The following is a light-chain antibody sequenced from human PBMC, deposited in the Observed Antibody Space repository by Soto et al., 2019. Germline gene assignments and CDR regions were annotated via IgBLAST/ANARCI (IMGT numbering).Light chain of an antibody. J-gene: IGLJ2*01. CDR1: SSDVGSYNL. CDR2: EDS. CDR3: CSYADSSTFIL. Sequence: ALTQPASVSGSPGQSITISCTGTSSDVGSYNLVSWYQKYPDKAPKVIIYEDSKRPSGVSNRFSGSKSGNTASLTISGLQAEDEADYYCCSYADSSTFILFGGGTKVTVL. V-gene: IGLV2-23*02.